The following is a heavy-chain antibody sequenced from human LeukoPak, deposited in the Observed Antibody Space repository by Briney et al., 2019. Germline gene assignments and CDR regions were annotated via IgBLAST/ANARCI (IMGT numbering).Heavy chain of an antibody. CDR1: GFTFSNYW. D-gene: IGHD2-2*01. CDR2: INSDGINT. V-gene: IGHV3-74*01. Sequence: PGGSLRLSCAASGFTFSNYWMHWVRQAPGKGLVWVSRINSDGINTSYADSVKGRFTISRDNAKNSLYLQMNSLRAEDTAVYYCARDKKYVPQDYWGQGTLVTVSS. CDR3: ARDKKYVPQDY. J-gene: IGHJ4*02.